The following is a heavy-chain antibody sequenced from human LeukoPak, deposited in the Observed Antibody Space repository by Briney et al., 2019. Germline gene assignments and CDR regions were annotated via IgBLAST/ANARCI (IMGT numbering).Heavy chain of an antibody. CDR3: ARDEPYSDYGDSIAPVG. Sequence: GGSLRLSCAGSGFTFNDYAMHWVRQAPGKGLEWVSLISGDGDSTYYADSVKGRFTISRDNSKNTLYLQMNSLRAEDTAVYYCARDEPYSDYGDSIAPVGWGQGTLVTVSS. CDR1: GFTFNDYA. D-gene: IGHD4-17*01. J-gene: IGHJ4*02. CDR2: ISGDGDST. V-gene: IGHV3-43*02.